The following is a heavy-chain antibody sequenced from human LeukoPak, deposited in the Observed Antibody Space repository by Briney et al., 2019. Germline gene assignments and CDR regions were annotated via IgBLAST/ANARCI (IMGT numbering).Heavy chain of an antibody. D-gene: IGHD4-17*01. Sequence: GGSLRLSCAASGFTFSSYDMHWVRQATGKGLEWVSAIGTAGDTYYPGSVKGRFTISRENAKNSLYLQMNSLRAGDTAVYYCARGRGLDYGDHGLDYWGQGTLVTVSS. CDR1: GFTFSSYD. CDR3: ARGRGLDYGDHGLDY. V-gene: IGHV3-13*01. J-gene: IGHJ4*02. CDR2: IGTAGDT.